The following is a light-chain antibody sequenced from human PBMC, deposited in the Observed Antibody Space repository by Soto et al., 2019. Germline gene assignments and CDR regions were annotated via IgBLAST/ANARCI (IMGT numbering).Light chain of an antibody. V-gene: IGKV1-39*01. CDR1: QCISTY. CDR3: QQSSITPRT. Sequence: DIRLPQSPSSLSASLGYSVTISCRASQCISTYLMWYQQNPGKAPNLLIYGASGLQNGVPSRFTGSGSGTEFTLTITGLQPEDFGTYYCQQSSITPRTFGQGTKVDIK. CDR2: GAS. J-gene: IGKJ1*01.